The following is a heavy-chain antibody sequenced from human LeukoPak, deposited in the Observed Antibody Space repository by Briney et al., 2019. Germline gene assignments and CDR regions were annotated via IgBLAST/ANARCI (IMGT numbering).Heavy chain of an antibody. V-gene: IGHV1-2*02. Sequence: GASVKVSCKAFGYSFNVYSVHWVRQAPGQGLEWIGWINPGSGDTEFAQKFQGRVTMTKDTSITTIYMELTSLTSDDTAMYFCARGDSLVATHCWGQGTLVTVSS. D-gene: IGHD4-23*01. CDR3: ARGDSLVATHC. J-gene: IGHJ4*02. CDR1: GYSFNVYS. CDR2: INPGSGDT.